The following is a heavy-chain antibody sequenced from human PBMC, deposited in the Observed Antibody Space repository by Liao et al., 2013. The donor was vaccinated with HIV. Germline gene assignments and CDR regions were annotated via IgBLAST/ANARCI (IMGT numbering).Heavy chain of an antibody. CDR1: GGSISSGSYY. CDR3: AREGDDYIYYFDY. D-gene: IGHD4-11*01. Sequence: QVQLQESGPGLVKPSQTLSLTCTVSGGSISSGSYYWSWIRQPAGKGLEWIGRIYTSGSTNYNPSLKSRVTISVDTSKNQFSLKLSSVTAADTAVYYCAREGDDYIYYFDYWGQGTLVTVSS. V-gene: IGHV4-61*02. CDR2: IYTSGST. J-gene: IGHJ4*02.